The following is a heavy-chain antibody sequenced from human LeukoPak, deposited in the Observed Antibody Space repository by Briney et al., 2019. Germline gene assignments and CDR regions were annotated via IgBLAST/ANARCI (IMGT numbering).Heavy chain of an antibody. CDR2: TYYRSKWFN. J-gene: IGHJ4*02. V-gene: IGHV6-1*01. D-gene: IGHD5-18*01. CDR1: GDSVSSNSAA. Sequence: SQTLPLTCAISGDSVSSNSAAWNWIRQSPSRGLEWLGRTYYRSKWFNDYSLSVKSQITINPDTSKNQFSLQLNSVTPEDTAVYYCVRGRYNYGYIFDYWGQGTLVTVSS. CDR3: VRGRYNYGYIFDY.